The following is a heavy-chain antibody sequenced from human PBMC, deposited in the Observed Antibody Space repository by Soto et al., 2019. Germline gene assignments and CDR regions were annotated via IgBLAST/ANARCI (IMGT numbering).Heavy chain of an antibody. J-gene: IGHJ4*02. D-gene: IGHD1-26*01. CDR2: ISAYSGNT. Sequence: ASVKVSCKASGYTFRSYGISWVRQAPGQGLQWMGWISAYSGNTDYAQRFQGRVTMTTDTSTSTAYMELRSLRYDDTAVYYCARNPSGRNFDYWGQGTLVTVSS. CDR3: ARNPSGRNFDY. V-gene: IGHV1-18*01. CDR1: GYTFRSYG.